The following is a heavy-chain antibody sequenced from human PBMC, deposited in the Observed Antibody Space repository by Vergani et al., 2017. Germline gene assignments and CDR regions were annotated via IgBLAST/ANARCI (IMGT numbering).Heavy chain of an antibody. D-gene: IGHD2-2*02. CDR2: ISGSGGST. CDR3: AKDFCSSTSCYTPPDAFDI. Sequence: EVQLVESGGGIVKPGGSLRLSCVASGFTFSSYAMSWVRQAPGKGLEWVSAISGSGGSTYYADSVKGRFTISRDNSKNTLYLQMNSLRAEDTAVYYCAKDFCSSTSCYTPPDAFDIWGQGTMVTVSS. J-gene: IGHJ3*02. CDR1: GFTFSSYA. V-gene: IGHV3-23*04.